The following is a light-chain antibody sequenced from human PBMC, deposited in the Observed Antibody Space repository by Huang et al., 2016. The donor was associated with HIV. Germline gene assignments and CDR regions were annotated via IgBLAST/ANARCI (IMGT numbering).Light chain of an antibody. CDR2: GSS. CDR3: QQYSTSPWT. Sequence: EIVLTQSPDTLSLSPRVRGALSCRASKNVTNDYLAWEQHTSGKAPRLLIYGSSCRATGVPVRFGGSGSGSEFILTIDRLEPEDFASYYCQQYSTSPWTFGPGTKLEVK. V-gene: IGKV3-20*01. CDR1: KNVTNDY. J-gene: IGKJ1*01.